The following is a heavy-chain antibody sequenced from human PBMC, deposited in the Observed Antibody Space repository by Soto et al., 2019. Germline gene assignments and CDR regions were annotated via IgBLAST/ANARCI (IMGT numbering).Heavy chain of an antibody. V-gene: IGHV5-10-1*01. CDR2: TDPSDSYT. Sequence: VESLKISCETSGYSFTSYWINWVRQMPGKGLEWMGRTDPSDSYTEFNPSFQGHVTMSVDTSLSAAYLQWSSLKASDTAIYYCARLPTTVLIAFWGQGTLVTVSS. CDR3: ARLPTTVLIAF. J-gene: IGHJ1*01. CDR1: GYSFTSYW. D-gene: IGHD4-17*01.